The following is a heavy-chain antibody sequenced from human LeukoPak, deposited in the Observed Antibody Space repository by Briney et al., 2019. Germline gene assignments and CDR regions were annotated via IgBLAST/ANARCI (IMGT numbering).Heavy chain of an antibody. J-gene: IGHJ6*02. CDR3: SSGTDYYDYGMDV. CDR1: GFAFSGST. V-gene: IGHV3-73*01. D-gene: IGHD1-26*01. CDR2: IRSKPSSYST. Sequence: GGALRLSCAASGFAFSGSTVHWVRRASGKGLEWVGRIRSKPSSYSTVYAESVKGRFTISRDDSKNTAYLQMNSLKTEDTAVYYCSSGTDYYDYGMDVWGQGTTITVSS.